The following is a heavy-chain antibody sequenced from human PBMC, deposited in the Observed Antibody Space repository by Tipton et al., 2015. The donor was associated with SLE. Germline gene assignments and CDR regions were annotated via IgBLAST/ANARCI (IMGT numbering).Heavy chain of an antibody. CDR3: ARDISSWFDAFDI. J-gene: IGHJ3*02. V-gene: IGHV4-39*07. D-gene: IGHD6-13*01. Sequence: TLSLTCTVPGGPISSSSYYWGWIRQPPGKGLEWIGSIYYSGSAYYNPSLKSRVTISVDTSKNQFSLKVSSMTAADTAVYYCARDISSWFDAFDIWGQGTMVTVSS. CDR1: GGPISSSSYY. CDR2: IYYSGSA.